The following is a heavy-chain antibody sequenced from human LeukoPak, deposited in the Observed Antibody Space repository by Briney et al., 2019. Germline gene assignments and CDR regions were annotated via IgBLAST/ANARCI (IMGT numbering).Heavy chain of an antibody. D-gene: IGHD3-16*02. CDR3: GYTNNFYH. Sequence: GGSLRLSCVASGLSISGQWMNWVRQAPGQGLEWVANIKHDGSEEYYVDSVKGRFTISRDDGRDSVSLQMNSVRAEDTAVYYCGYTNNFYHWGQGTLVVVSS. CDR1: GLSISGQW. J-gene: IGHJ4*02. CDR2: IKHDGSEE. V-gene: IGHV3-7*01.